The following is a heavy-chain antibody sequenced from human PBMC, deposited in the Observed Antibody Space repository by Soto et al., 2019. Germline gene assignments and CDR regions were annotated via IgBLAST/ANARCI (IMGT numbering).Heavy chain of an antibody. Sequence: PSETLSLTCTVSGGSISSYYWSWIRQPPGKGLEWIGYIYYSGSTNYNPSLKSRVTISVDTPKNQFSLKLSSVTAADTAVYYCARVTDYYDSSGYYSLDYWGQGTLVTVSS. CDR1: GGSISSYY. CDR3: ARVTDYYDSSGYYSLDY. V-gene: IGHV4-59*01. CDR2: IYYSGST. D-gene: IGHD3-22*01. J-gene: IGHJ4*02.